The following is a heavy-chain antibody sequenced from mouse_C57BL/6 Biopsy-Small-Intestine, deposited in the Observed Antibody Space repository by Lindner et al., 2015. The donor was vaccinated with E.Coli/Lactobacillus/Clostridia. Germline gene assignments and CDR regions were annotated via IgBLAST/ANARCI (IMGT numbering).Heavy chain of an antibody. CDR1: GYSLASYY. Sequence: VQLQESGPELVKPGASVKISCKASGYSLASYYIHWVKQRPGQGLEWIGWIYPGSGNTKYNEKFKGKATLTADTSSSTAYMQLSSLTSEDSAVYYCARGSIYDGYYWYFDVWGTGTTVTVSS. CDR2: IYPGSGNT. J-gene: IGHJ1*03. D-gene: IGHD2-3*01. CDR3: ARGSIYDGYYWYFDV. V-gene: IGHV1-66*01.